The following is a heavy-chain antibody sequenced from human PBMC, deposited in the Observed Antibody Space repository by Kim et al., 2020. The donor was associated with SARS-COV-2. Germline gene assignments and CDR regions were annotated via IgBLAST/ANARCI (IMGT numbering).Heavy chain of an antibody. CDR1: GGSISSGGYY. J-gene: IGHJ6*02. V-gene: IGHV4-31*03. Sequence: SETLSLTCTVSGGSISSGGYYWTWIRQDPRKGLEWIGYIQYSGSTYYNPSLKSRVLISVDTAKNQFSLKLSSVTAADTAVYYCARDARYFDWLLAGGHNFYVMDVWGRGTTVTVSS. CDR3: ARDARYFDWLLAGGHNFYVMDV. CDR2: IQYSGST. D-gene: IGHD3-9*01.